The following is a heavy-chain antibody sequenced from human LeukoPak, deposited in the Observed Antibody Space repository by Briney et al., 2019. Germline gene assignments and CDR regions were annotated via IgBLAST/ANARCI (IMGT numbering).Heavy chain of an antibody. CDR2: IVPNSGGT. J-gene: IGHJ4*02. CDR3: ARDPPYNWNDGAGNFDY. D-gene: IGHD1-1*01. V-gene: IGHV1-2*02. CDR1: GYTFTGYY. Sequence: DSVKVSCTASGYTFTGYYLHWVRQAPGQELEWMGWIVPNSGGTNYAQKFQGRVTMTRDTSITTAYMELSRLRSDDTAVYYCARDPPYNWNDGAGNFDYWGQGTLVTVSS.